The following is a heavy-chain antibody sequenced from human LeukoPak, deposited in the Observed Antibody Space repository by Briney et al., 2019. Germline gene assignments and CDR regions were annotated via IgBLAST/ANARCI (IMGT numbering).Heavy chain of an antibody. D-gene: IGHD3-16*01. Sequence: GGSLRLSCAASGFTFSSYAMHWVRQAPGKGLEWVAVISYDESNKYYADSVKGRFTISRDNSKTTLYLQMNSLRAEDTAVYYCARVWDTFPDYWGQGTLVTVSS. J-gene: IGHJ4*02. CDR2: ISYDESNK. CDR3: ARVWDTFPDY. CDR1: GFTFSSYA. V-gene: IGHV3-30-3*01.